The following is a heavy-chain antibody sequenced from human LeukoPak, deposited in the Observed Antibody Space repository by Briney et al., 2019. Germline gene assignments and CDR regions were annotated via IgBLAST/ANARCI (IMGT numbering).Heavy chain of an antibody. J-gene: IGHJ6*02. CDR3: ARARVAYCSGGSCYSGPYYYGMDV. CDR2: IYYSGST. D-gene: IGHD2-15*01. Sequence: PSETLSLTCTVSGGSISSYYWSWIRQPPGKGLEWIGYIYYSGSTNYNPSLKSRVTISVDTSKNQFSLKLSSVTAADTAVYYCARARVAYCSGGSCYSGPYYYGMDVWGQGTTVTVSS. CDR1: GGSISSYY. V-gene: IGHV4-59*01.